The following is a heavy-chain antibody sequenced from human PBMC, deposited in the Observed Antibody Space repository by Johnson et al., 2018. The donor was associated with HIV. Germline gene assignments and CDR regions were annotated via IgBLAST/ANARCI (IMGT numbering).Heavy chain of an antibody. V-gene: IGHV3-30*04. CDR1: GFTFGSYA. J-gene: IGHJ3*02. CDR2: LSYDGSKK. D-gene: IGHD4-11*01. CDR3: ARVRSSVPYHYSNYPLGAFDI. Sequence: QVQLVESGGGVVQPGRSLRLPCAASGFTFGSYAMHWVRQAPGKGLEWVAFLSYDGSKKYYEDSVKGRFTISRDNSKNTLYLQMNSLRPEDTAVYHCARVRSSVPYHYSNYPLGAFDIWGQGTMVTVSS.